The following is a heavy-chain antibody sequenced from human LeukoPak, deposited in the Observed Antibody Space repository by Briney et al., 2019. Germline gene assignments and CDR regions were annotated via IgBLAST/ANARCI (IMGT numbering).Heavy chain of an antibody. Sequence: SETLSLTCTVSGGSISCYYWSWIRQPPGKGRVWIGYIYYSGRTKYNPSLNTRVTTIVDTSKNQFYLRPSAVTAEDTAVYYCARGRVGDNDYWGQGTLVTVSS. D-gene: IGHD1-26*01. V-gene: IGHV4-59*01. CDR3: ARGRVGDNDY. CDR2: IYYSGRT. CDR1: GGSISCYY. J-gene: IGHJ4*02.